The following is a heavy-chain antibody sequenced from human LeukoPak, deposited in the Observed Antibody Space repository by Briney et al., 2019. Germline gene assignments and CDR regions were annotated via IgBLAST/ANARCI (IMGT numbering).Heavy chain of an antibody. CDR1: GFTFSSYA. D-gene: IGHD6-13*01. V-gene: IGHV3-23*01. Sequence: GGSLRLSCAASGFTFSSYAMSWVRQAPGKGLEWVSVVSDSGSTTYYADSVKGRFTISRDNSRNTLYLQMNSLRAEDTAVYYCAPDLRGSAWSLDYWSQGTLVTVSS. CDR3: APDLRGSAWSLDY. J-gene: IGHJ4*02. CDR2: VSDSGSTT.